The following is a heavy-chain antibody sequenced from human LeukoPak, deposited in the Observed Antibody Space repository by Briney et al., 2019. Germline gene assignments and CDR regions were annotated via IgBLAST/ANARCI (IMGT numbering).Heavy chain of an antibody. CDR3: ARASYDYPDY. V-gene: IGHV4-30-2*01. D-gene: IGHD3-16*01. Sequence: PSQTLSLTCAVSGGSISSGGYSWSWIRQPPGKGLEWIGYIYHSGSTYYNPSLKSRVTISVDRSKNQFSLKLSSVTAADTAVYYCARASYDYPDYWGQGTLLTVSS. CDR1: GGSISSGGYS. J-gene: IGHJ4*02. CDR2: IYHSGST.